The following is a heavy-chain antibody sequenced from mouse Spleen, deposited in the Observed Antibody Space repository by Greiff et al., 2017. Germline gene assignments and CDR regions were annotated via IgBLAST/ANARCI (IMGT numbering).Heavy chain of an antibody. CDR3: ARAYRYYAMDY. CDR1: GYSITSGYY. Sequence: EVQLVESGPGLVKPSQSLSLTCSVTGYSITSGYYWNWIRQFPGNKLEWMGYISYDGSNNYNPSLKNRISITRDTSKNQFFLKLNSVTTEDTATYYCARAYRYYAMDYWGQGTSVTVSS. D-gene: IGHD2-14*01. J-gene: IGHJ4*01. V-gene: IGHV3-6*01. CDR2: ISYDGSN.